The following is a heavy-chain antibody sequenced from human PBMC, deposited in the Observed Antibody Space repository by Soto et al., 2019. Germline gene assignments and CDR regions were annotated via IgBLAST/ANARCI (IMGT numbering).Heavy chain of an antibody. CDR1: GGSISSGDYY. Sequence: SETLSLTCTVSGGSISSGDYYWSWIRQPPGKGLEWIGYIYYSWSTYYNPSLKSRVTISVDTSKNQFSLKLSSVTAADTAVYYCARASDPQALDYWGQGTLVTVSS. CDR2: IYYSWST. CDR3: ARASDPQALDY. J-gene: IGHJ4*02. V-gene: IGHV4-30-4*01.